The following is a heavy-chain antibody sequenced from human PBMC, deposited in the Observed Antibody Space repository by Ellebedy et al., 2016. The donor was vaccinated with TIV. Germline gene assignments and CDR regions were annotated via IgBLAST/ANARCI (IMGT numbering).Heavy chain of an antibody. CDR2: ISGGGIST. V-gene: IGHV3-23*01. Sequence: PGGSLRLSCAASGFTFSSYAMSWVRQAPGKGLEWVSAISGGGISTYYADSVKGRFTISRDNAKNSLYLQMHSLRAEDTAFYYCVKGSIAVTGTCFDSWGQGTLVTVSS. CDR3: VKGSIAVTGTCFDS. J-gene: IGHJ4*02. D-gene: IGHD6-13*01. CDR1: GFTFSSYA.